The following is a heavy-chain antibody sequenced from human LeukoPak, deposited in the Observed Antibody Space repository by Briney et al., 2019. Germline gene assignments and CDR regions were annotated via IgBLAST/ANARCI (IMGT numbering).Heavy chain of an antibody. J-gene: IGHJ3*02. CDR1: GFTFSDYY. CDR2: ISSSSTTI. D-gene: IGHD5-24*01. V-gene: IGHV3-11*04. Sequence: PGGSLRLSCAASGFTFSDYYMSWIRQAPGKGLEWVSYISSSSTTIYYADSVKGRFTISRDNAKNSLSLQMNSLRAEDTAVYYCARDLDMANGDAFDIWGQGTMVTVSS. CDR3: ARDLDMANGDAFDI.